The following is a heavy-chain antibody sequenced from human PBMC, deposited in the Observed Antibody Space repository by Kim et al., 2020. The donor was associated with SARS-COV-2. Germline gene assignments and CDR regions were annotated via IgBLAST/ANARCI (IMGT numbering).Heavy chain of an antibody. D-gene: IGHD6-13*01. CDR1: GYSFTSYW. CDR2: IDPSDSYT. Sequence: GESLKISCKGSGYSFTSYWISWVRQMPGKGLEWMGRIDPSDSYTNYSPSFQGHVTISADKSISTAYLQWSSLKASDTAMYYCARLREAAAGYPGLHYYYYYGMDVWGQGTTVTVSS. CDR3: ARLREAAAGYPGLHYYYYYGMDV. J-gene: IGHJ6*02. V-gene: IGHV5-10-1*01.